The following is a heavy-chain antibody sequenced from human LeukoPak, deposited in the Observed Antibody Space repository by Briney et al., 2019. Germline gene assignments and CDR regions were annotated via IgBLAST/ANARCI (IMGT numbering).Heavy chain of an antibody. CDR2: ISCSRGST. Sequence: GGSLRLSCAASGFTFSSYAISSVRQAKGRGQGLDSPISCSRGSTYYADSVKGRFTISRDNSKNTLYLQMNSLRAEDPAVYYCAKEPMITFGGVIYYWGQGTLVTVSS. V-gene: IGHV3-23*01. D-gene: IGHD3-16*02. J-gene: IGHJ4*02. CDR3: AKEPMITFGGVIYY. CDR1: GFTFSSYA.